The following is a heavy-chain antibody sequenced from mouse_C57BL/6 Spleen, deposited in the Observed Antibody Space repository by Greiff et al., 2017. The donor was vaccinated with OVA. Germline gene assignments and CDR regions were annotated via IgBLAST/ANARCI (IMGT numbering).Heavy chain of an antibody. Sequence: DVKLVESGGGLVKPGGSLKLSCAASGFTFSSYAMSWVRQTPEKRLEWVATISDGGSYTYYPDNVKGRFTISRDNAKNNLYLQMSHLKSEDTAMYYCARDEGLPAWFAYWGQGTLVTVSA. CDR2: ISDGGSYT. D-gene: IGHD2-2*01. V-gene: IGHV5-4*01. CDR1: GFTFSSYA. J-gene: IGHJ3*01. CDR3: ARDEGLPAWFAY.